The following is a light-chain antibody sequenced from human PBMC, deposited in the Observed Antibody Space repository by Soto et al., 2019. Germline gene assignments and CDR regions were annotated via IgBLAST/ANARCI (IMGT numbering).Light chain of an antibody. CDR2: SNN. J-gene: IGLJ1*01. V-gene: IGLV1-47*02. CDR3: AAWDDSLSGLYV. CDR1: SSNIGSNY. Sequence: QSVLTRPPSASGTPGQRVTISCSGSSSNIGSNYVYWYQQLPGTAPKLLIYSNNQRPSGVPDRFSGSKSGTSASLAISGLRSEDEADYYCAAWDDSLSGLYVFGTGTKVTVL.